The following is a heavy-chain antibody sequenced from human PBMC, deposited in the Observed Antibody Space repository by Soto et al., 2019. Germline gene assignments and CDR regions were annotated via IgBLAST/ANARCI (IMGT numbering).Heavy chain of an antibody. J-gene: IGHJ4*02. CDR2: ITYDGANG. D-gene: IGHD1-26*01. CDR3: ARAFSGSYPNFDY. V-gene: IGHV3-30*09. Sequence: GGSLRLSCLASGFIFRSYAMHWVRQAPGKGLEWVAVITYDGANGYYADSVRGRFAISRDNSKSALFLQMNSLRPEDTAVYYCARAFSGSYPNFDYWGQGTLVTVS. CDR1: GFIFRSYA.